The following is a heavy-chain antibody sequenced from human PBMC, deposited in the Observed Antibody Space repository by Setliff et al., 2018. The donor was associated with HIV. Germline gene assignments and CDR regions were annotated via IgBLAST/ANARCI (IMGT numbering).Heavy chain of an antibody. J-gene: IGHJ6*03. CDR3: AIGFGRSTWTYYYYYMDV. V-gene: IGHV1-69*13. Sequence: SVKVSCKASGGTFSSYAISWVQQAPRQGLEWMGGIIPIFGTTNYAQKFQGRVTITADESTSTAYVEVSSLRSEDTAVYFCAIGFGRSTWTYYYYYMDVWGKGTTVTVSS. CDR2: IIPIFGTT. D-gene: IGHD6-13*01. CDR1: GGTFSSYA.